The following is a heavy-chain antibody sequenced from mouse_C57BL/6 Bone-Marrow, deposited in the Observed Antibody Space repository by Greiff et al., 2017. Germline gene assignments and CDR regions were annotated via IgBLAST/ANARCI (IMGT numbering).Heavy chain of an antibody. CDR3: AGWLRPYWYFDV. Sequence: QVQLQQPGAELVRPGTSVKLSCKASGYTFTSYWMHWVKQRPGQGLEWIGEIDPSDSYTNYNQKFKGKATLTVDTSSSTAYLPLSSLTSGDSAVEYSAGWLRPYWYFDVWGTGTTVTVSS. D-gene: IGHD2-2*01. J-gene: IGHJ1*03. CDR2: IDPSDSYT. V-gene: IGHV1-59*01. CDR1: GYTFTSYW.